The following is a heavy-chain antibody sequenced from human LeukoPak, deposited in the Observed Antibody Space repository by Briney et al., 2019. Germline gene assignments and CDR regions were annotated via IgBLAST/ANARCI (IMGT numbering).Heavy chain of an antibody. D-gene: IGHD3-10*01. CDR2: IHSSGST. CDR1: GGSINSYY. V-gene: IGHV4-4*07. Sequence: PSETLSLTCTVSGGSINSYYWSWIRQPAGKGLEWIGRIHSSGSTNYNPSLKSRITLSADTPKNQFSLKLTSVTAEDTAVYYCARTSADYGSGSYEDYWGQGTLVTVSS. J-gene: IGHJ4*02. CDR3: ARTSADYGSGSYEDY.